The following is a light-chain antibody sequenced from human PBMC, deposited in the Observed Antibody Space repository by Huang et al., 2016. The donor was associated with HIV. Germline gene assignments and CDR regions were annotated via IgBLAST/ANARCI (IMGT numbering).Light chain of an antibody. CDR1: QSISSY. V-gene: IGKV1-39*01. CDR2: AAS. Sequence: DIQMTQSPSSLSASVGDRVTITCRASQSISSYLNWYQQKPGKAPKLLIYAASSLQSGGPARFSGSGSGTEFTLTISSLQPEDFATYYGQQSYSTPSFTFGPGTKVDIK. J-gene: IGKJ3*01. CDR3: QQSYSTPSFT.